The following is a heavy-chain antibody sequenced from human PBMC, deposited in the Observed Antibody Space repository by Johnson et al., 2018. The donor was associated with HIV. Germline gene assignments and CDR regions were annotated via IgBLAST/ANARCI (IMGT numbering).Heavy chain of an antibody. J-gene: IGHJ3*02. Sequence: VQLVESGGGLVQPGGSLRLSCAASGFTFSSYWMHWVRQAPGKGLVWVSGINYNGGSTGYADSVRDRFSISRDNAKNSLYLQMNSLRAEDTALYYCARTEYFGWDRSHAFDIWGQGTMVTVSS. CDR2: INYNGGST. V-gene: IGHV3-74*01. D-gene: IGHD3-9*01. CDR3: ARTEYFGWDRSHAFDI. CDR1: GFTFSSYW.